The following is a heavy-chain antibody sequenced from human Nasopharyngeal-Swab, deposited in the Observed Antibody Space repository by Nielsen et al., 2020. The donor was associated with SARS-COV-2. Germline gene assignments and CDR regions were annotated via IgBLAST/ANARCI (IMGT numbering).Heavy chain of an antibody. Sequence: GESLKISCAASGFTFSSYAMHWVRQAPGKGLEWVAYISSGSHIIYHADSVKGRFTISRDNANNVLYLEMNSLRVEDTAMFYCARITSAGLDWGQGTQVTVSS. CDR3: ARITSAGLD. J-gene: IGHJ4*02. V-gene: IGHV3-48*04. CDR1: GFTFSSYA. CDR2: ISSGSHII. D-gene: IGHD3-16*01.